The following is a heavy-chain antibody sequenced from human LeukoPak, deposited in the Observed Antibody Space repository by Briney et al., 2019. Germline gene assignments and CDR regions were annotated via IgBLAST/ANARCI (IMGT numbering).Heavy chain of an antibody. CDR1: GDSINDYY. D-gene: IGHD3-3*01. CDR2: INHSGST. V-gene: IGHV4-34*01. CDR3: ARHSTFFGVVIIKGRVRGPFDY. Sequence: ASETLSLTCTVSGDSINDYYWSWIRQPPGKGLEWIGEINHSGSTNYNPSLKSRVTISVDTSKNQFSLKLSSVTAADTAVYYCARHSTFFGVVIIKGRVRGPFDYWGQGTLVTVSS. J-gene: IGHJ4*02.